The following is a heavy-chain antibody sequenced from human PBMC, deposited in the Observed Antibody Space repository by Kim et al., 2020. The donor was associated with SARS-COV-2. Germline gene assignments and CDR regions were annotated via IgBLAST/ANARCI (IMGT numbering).Heavy chain of an antibody. Sequence: GGSLRLSCAASGFIFSNYGMHWVRQAPGKGLEWVAVISYEGSVIYYTDSMKGRFIISRDNSKNTLFLQMDSLRAEDTAVYYCARGQSAFDYWGQGTLVTVSS. CDR3: ARGQSAFDY. V-gene: IGHV3-30*03. J-gene: IGHJ4*02. CDR1: GFIFSNYG. CDR2: ISYEGSVI.